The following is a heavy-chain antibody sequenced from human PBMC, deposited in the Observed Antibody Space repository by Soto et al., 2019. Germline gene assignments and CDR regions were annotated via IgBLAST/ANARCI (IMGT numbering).Heavy chain of an antibody. D-gene: IGHD6-6*01. V-gene: IGHV1-3*01. Sequence: QVQLVQSGAEVKKPGASVKVSCKASGYTFTSYAMHWVRQAPGQRLEWMGWINAGNGNTKYSQKFQGRVTITRDTSAGTAYMELSSLRSEDTAVYYCARDRSEIRIEYSSSPNWFDPWGQGTLVTVSS. CDR1: GYTFTSYA. J-gene: IGHJ5*02. CDR3: ARDRSEIRIEYSSSPNWFDP. CDR2: INAGNGNT.